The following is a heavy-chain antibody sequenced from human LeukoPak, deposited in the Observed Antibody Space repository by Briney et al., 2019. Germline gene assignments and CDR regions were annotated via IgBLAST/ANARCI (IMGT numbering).Heavy chain of an antibody. Sequence: SETLSLTCTVSGGSISSGSYYWSWIRQPAGKELEWIGRIYTSGSTNYNPSLKSRVTISVDTSKNQFSLKLSSVTAADTAVYYCARDASGSYLGFDYWGQGTLVTVSS. CDR2: IYTSGST. CDR1: GGSISSGSYY. CDR3: ARDASGSYLGFDY. J-gene: IGHJ4*02. V-gene: IGHV4-61*02. D-gene: IGHD1-26*01.